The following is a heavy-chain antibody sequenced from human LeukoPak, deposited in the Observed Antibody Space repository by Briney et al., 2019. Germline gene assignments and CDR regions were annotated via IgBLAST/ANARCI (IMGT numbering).Heavy chain of an antibody. D-gene: IGHD6-19*01. CDR2: IYYSGST. Sequence: PSETLSLTCTVSGGSIGSYYWTWIRQPPGKGLEWIGYIYYSGSTNYNPSLQSRVTISVDTSKNQFSLKLISVTAADTAVYYCARFATGGLYYFDYWGQGTLVIVSS. J-gene: IGHJ4*02. V-gene: IGHV4-59*08. CDR1: GGSIGSYY. CDR3: ARFATGGLYYFDY.